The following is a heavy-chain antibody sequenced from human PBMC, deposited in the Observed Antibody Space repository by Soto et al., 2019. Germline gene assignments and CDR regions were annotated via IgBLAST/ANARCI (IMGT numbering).Heavy chain of an antibody. D-gene: IGHD3-22*01. CDR3: ARDRSGYCDN. V-gene: IGHV1-46*01. CDR2: MNPSGDFA. J-gene: IGHJ4*02. CDR1: GSTFATWY. Sequence: ASVKFSCKASGSTFATWYIHWVRQAPGQVLECMAVMNPSGDFATYXXKFQGRVXXTRNTSISTAXVELSXLRSEDTAVYYCARDRSGYCDNWCQGTLVTVSS.